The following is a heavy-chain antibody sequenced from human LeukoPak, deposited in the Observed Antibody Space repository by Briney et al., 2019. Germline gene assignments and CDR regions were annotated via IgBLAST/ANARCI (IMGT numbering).Heavy chain of an antibody. CDR3: ARARITMIVEAFDI. Sequence: PGGSLRLSCAASGFTFSSYGMHWVRQAPGKGLEWVAVIWYDGSNKYNADSVKGRFTISRDNSKNTLYLQMNSLRAEDTAVYYCARARITMIVEAFDIWGQGTMVTVSS. CDR1: GFTFSSYG. CDR2: IWYDGSNK. V-gene: IGHV3-33*01. J-gene: IGHJ3*02. D-gene: IGHD3-22*01.